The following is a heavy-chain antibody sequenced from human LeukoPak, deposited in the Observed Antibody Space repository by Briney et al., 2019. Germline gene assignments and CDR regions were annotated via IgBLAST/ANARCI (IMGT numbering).Heavy chain of an antibody. CDR3: ARWDDSYGYDY. Sequence: ASVRVSCKASGYTFTGYYMHWVRQAPGQGLEWMGWINPNSGGTNYAQKFQGRVTMTRDTSISTAHMELSRLRSDDTAVYYCARWDDSYGYDYWGQGTLVTVSS. CDR1: GYTFTGYY. D-gene: IGHD5-18*01. V-gene: IGHV1-2*02. CDR2: INPNSGGT. J-gene: IGHJ4*02.